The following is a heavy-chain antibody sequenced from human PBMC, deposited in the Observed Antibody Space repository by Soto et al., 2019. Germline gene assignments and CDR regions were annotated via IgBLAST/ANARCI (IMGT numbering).Heavy chain of an antibody. CDR3: AKDRGYSYAGNEYFQH. D-gene: IGHD5-18*01. CDR2: ISWNSGSI. J-gene: IGHJ1*01. Sequence: EVQLVESGGGLVQPGRSLRLSCAASGFTFDDYAMHWVRQAPGKGLEWVSGISWNSGSIGYADSVKGRFTISRDNAKNSLYLQMNSLRAEETALYYCAKDRGYSYAGNEYFQHWGQGTLVTVSS. V-gene: IGHV3-9*01. CDR1: GFTFDDYA.